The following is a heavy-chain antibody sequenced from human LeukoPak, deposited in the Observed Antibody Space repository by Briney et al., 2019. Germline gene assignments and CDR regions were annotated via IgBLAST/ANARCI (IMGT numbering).Heavy chain of an antibody. CDR2: IYYSGST. Sequence: SETLSLTCTVSGGSISSYYWSWIRQPPGKGLEWIGYIYYSGSTNYNPSLKSRVTISVDTSKNQFSLKLSSVTAADTAVYYCASRIAVAGPPEYYFDYWGQGTLVTVSS. CDR1: GGSISSYY. V-gene: IGHV4-59*01. J-gene: IGHJ4*02. CDR3: ASRIAVAGPPEYYFDY. D-gene: IGHD6-19*01.